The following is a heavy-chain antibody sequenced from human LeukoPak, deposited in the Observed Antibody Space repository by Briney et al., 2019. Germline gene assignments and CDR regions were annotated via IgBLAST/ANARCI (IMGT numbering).Heavy chain of an antibody. CDR2: INHSGST. Sequence: SETLSLTCAVYGGSVSGYYWSWIRQPPGKGLEWIGEINHSGSTNYNPSLKSRVTISVDTSKNQFSLKLSSVTAADTAVYFCARAPYYYGSGAFDYWGQGTLVTVSS. CDR1: GGSVSGYY. D-gene: IGHD3-10*01. J-gene: IGHJ4*02. CDR3: ARAPYYYGSGAFDY. V-gene: IGHV4-34*01.